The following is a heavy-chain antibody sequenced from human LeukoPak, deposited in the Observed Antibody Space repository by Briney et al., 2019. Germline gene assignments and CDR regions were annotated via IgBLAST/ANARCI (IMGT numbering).Heavy chain of an antibody. V-gene: IGHV1-24*01. CDR1: GYTLTELS. D-gene: IGHD3-9*01. CDR2: FDPEDGET. J-gene: IGHJ5*02. Sequence: ASVKVSCKVPGYTLTELSMHWVRQAPGKGLEWMGGFDPEDGETIYAQKFQGRVTMTEDTSTDTAYMELSSLRSEDTAVYYCATGGLRYFGVFDPWGQGTLVTVSS. CDR3: ATGGLRYFGVFDP.